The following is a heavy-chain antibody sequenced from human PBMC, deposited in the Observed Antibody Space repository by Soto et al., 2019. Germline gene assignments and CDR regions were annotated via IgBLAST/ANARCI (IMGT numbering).Heavy chain of an antibody. Sequence: SETLSLTCAVYGGSFSGYYWSWIRQPPGKGLEWIGEINHSGSTNYNPSLKSRVTISVDTSKNQFSLKLSSVTAADTAVYYCAKRTGYSSSWYSNYYYGMDVWGQGTTVTVSS. CDR3: AKRTGYSSSWYSNYYYGMDV. V-gene: IGHV4-34*01. J-gene: IGHJ6*02. CDR1: GGSFSGYY. CDR2: INHSGST. D-gene: IGHD6-13*01.